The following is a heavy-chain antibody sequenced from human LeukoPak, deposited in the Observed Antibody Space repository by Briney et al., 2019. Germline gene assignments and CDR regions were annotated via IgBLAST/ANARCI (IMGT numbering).Heavy chain of an antibody. V-gene: IGHV3-23*01. D-gene: IGHD2-15*01. CDR2: ISGSGGST. CDR3: AKGYCSGGSCYSYYYYGMDV. J-gene: IGHJ6*02. Sequence: GGSLRLSCAASGFTFSSYAMSWVRQAPGKGLEWVSAISGSGGSTYYADSVKGRFTISRDNSKNTLYLQMNSLRAEDTAVYYCAKGYCSGGSCYSYYYYGMDVWGQETTVTVSS. CDR1: GFTFSSYA.